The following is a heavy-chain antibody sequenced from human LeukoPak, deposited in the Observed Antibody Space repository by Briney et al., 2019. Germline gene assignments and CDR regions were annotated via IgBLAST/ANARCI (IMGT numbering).Heavy chain of an antibody. CDR2: INHSGNT. D-gene: IGHD5-12*01. Sequence: PSETLSFTCAVYGGSFSDYYWSWIRQPPGKGLEWIGEINHSGNTNYNPSLKSRVTISVDTSKNQFSLRLTSVTAADTALYYCASSDGLPPRSDSSYDVFDYWGQGTLVTVSS. CDR1: GGSFSDYY. J-gene: IGHJ4*02. CDR3: ASSDGLPPRSDSSYDVFDY. V-gene: IGHV4-34*01.